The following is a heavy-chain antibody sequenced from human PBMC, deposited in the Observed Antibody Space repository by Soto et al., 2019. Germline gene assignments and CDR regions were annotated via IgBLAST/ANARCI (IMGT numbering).Heavy chain of an antibody. Sequence: QVQLVQSGAEVQKPGSSVKVSCKASGGTFSSYTISWVRQAPGQGLEWIGRIIPILGIANDAQKFQGRVTITAHKSPSTAYMELSSLRSEDTAVYYCARDRDSSGWYDYWGQGTLVTVSS. CDR3: ARDRDSSGWYDY. CDR2: IIPILGIA. D-gene: IGHD6-19*01. CDR1: GGTFSSYT. J-gene: IGHJ4*02. V-gene: IGHV1-69*08.